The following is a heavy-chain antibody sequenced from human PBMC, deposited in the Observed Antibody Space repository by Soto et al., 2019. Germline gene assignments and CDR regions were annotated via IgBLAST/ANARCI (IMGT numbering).Heavy chain of an antibody. D-gene: IGHD4-17*01. CDR2: INAGNGNT. CDR3: ARLMLRVTTYDMDV. J-gene: IGHJ6*03. V-gene: IGHV1-3*01. CDR1: GYTFTSYA. Sequence: ASVKVSCKASGYTFTSYAMHWVRQAPGQRLEWMGWINAGNGNTKYSQKFQGRVTITRDTSASTAYMELSSLRSEDTAVYYCARLMLRVTTYDMDVWGQGTTVTVSS.